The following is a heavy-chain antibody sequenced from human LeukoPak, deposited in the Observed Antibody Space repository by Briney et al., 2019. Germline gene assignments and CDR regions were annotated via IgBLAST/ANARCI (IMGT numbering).Heavy chain of an antibody. CDR3: ARSRSSSWLRYWFDP. J-gene: IGHJ5*02. CDR2: INPSGGST. Sequence: ASVKVSCKASGYTFTSYYMHWVRQAPGQGLEWMGIINPSGGSTSYAQKFQGRVTMTRDTSISTAYMELSRLRSDDTAVYYCARSRSSSWLRYWFDPWGQGTLVTVSS. D-gene: IGHD6-13*01. CDR1: GYTFTSYY. V-gene: IGHV1-46*01.